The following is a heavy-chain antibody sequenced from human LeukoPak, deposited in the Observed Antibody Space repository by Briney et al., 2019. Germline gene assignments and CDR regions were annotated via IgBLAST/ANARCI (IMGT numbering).Heavy chain of an antibody. J-gene: IGHJ3*02. D-gene: IGHD3-22*01. CDR1: GYTFTSYY. Sequence: ASVKVSCKASGYTFTSYYMHWVRQAPGQGLEWMGIINPSGGSTSYAQKFQGRVTMTRDMSTSTVYMELSSLRSEDTAVYYCARNIERITMISPNLGGAFDIWGQGTMVTVSS. CDR3: ARNIERITMISPNLGGAFDI. V-gene: IGHV1-46*01. CDR2: INPSGGST.